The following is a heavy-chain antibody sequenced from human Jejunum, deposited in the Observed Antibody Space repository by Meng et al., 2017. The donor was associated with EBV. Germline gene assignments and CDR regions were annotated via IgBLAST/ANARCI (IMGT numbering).Heavy chain of an antibody. Sequence: SWGGLHTPCASLRLSCAASGVTISSSAISWVRQAPGKWLVWVSVITGSSGTTCYSDSVKGRFTISRDTSKNTLYLQMNGLIAVDTAIYYCAKLTNYWGQGTLVTVSS. D-gene: IGHD1-1*01. J-gene: IGHJ4*02. CDR3: AKLTNY. V-gene: IGHV3-23*01. CDR2: ITGSSGTT. CDR1: GVTISSSA.